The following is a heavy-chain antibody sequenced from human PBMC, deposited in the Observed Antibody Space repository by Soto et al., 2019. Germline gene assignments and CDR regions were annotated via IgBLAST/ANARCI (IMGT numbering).Heavy chain of an antibody. Sequence: GGSLRLSCAASGFTFSGSAMHWVRQASGKGLEWVGRIRSKANSYATAYAASVKGRFTISRDDSKNTAYLQMNSLKTEDTAVVYCTQGVQLLDDAFDIWGKGKMVTVS. D-gene: IGHD1-26*01. V-gene: IGHV3-73*01. J-gene: IGHJ3*02. CDR3: TQGVQLLDDAFDI. CDR2: IRSKANSYAT. CDR1: GFTFSGSA.